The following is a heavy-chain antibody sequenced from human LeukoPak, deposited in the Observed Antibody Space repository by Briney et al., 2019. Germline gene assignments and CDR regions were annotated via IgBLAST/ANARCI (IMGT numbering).Heavy chain of an antibody. J-gene: IGHJ4*02. D-gene: IGHD3-22*01. CDR1: GGTFSSYA. Sequence: ASVKVSCKASGGTFSSYAISWVRQAPGQGLEWMGGIIPIFGTANYAQKFQGRVTITTDESTSTAYMELSSLRSEDTAVYYCAIYYYDSSEVDYWDQGTLVTVSS. CDR2: IIPIFGTA. CDR3: AIYYYDSSEVDY. V-gene: IGHV1-69*05.